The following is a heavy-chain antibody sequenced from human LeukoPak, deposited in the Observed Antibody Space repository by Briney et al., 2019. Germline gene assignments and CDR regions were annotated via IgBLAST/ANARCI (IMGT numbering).Heavy chain of an antibody. CDR2: INSDGSNT. V-gene: IGHV3-74*01. Sequence: VXQAPGXGLVWVSRINSDGSNTSYADSVKGRFTISRDNAKNTLYLQMNSLRAEDTAVYYCVARMSSSSLLYYWGQGTLVTVSS. CDR3: VARMSSSSLLYY. J-gene: IGHJ4*02. D-gene: IGHD6-6*01.